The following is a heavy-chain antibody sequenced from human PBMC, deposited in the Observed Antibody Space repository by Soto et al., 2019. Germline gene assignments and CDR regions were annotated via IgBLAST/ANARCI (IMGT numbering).Heavy chain of an antibody. J-gene: IGHJ6*02. Sequence: SETLSLTCAVYGGSFSGYYWSWIRQPPGKGLEWIGEINHSGSTNYNPSLKSRVTISVDTSKNQFSLKLSSVTAADTAVYYCARGVYSSSSSGVVYYGMDVWGQGTTVTVSS. V-gene: IGHV4-34*01. D-gene: IGHD6-6*01. CDR1: GGSFSGYY. CDR2: INHSGST. CDR3: ARGVYSSSSSGVVYYGMDV.